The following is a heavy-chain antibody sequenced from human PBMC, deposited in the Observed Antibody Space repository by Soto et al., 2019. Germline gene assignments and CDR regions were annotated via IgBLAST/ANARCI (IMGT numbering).Heavy chain of an antibody. CDR3: ARDQRYCSGGTCYSGHAFDI. CDR1: GFTFSSFA. D-gene: IGHD2-15*01. J-gene: IGHJ3*02. CDR2: ISFDGSNE. Sequence: LRLSCAASGFTFSSFAIHWVRQAPGKGLEWVATISFDGSNEYYADSVKGRFTISRDNSKSTLSLQMNSLRAEDTAVYYCARDQRYCSGGTCYSGHAFDIWGQGTMVTVSS. V-gene: IGHV3-30-3*01.